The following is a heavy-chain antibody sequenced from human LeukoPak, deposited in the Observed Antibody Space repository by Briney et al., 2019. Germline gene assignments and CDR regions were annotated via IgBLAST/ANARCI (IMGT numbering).Heavy chain of an antibody. D-gene: IGHD4-17*01. V-gene: IGHV3-30*02. CDR1: GFAVSSNY. CDR2: IRHDGSNK. CDR3: AKDLYYGDYLGGWDY. Sequence: GGSLRLSCAASGFAVSSNYMSWVRQAPGKGLEWVAFIRHDGSNKYYADSVKGRFTISRDNSKNTLYLQMNSLRAEDTAVYYCAKDLYYGDYLGGWDYWGQGTLVTVSS. J-gene: IGHJ4*02.